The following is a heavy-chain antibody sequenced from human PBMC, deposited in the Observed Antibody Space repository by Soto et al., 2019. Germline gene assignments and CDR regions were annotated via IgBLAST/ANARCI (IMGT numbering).Heavy chain of an antibody. CDR1: GFTFSSYS. J-gene: IGHJ6*03. D-gene: IGHD3-10*01. V-gene: IGHV3-48*01. Sequence: GGSLRLSCAASGFTFSSYSMNWVRQAPGKGLEWVSYISSSSSAIYYADSVKGRFTISRDKAKTSLYLQMNSLRAEDTAVYYWARAANYMVQGCGYYYYYMDFWGKGTTVTVSS. CDR3: ARAANYMVQGCGYYYYYMDF. CDR2: ISSSSSAI.